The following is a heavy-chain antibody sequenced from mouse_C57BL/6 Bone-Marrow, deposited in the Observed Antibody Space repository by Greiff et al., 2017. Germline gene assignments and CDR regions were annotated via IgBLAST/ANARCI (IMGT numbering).Heavy chain of an antibody. D-gene: IGHD1-1*01. J-gene: IGHJ2*01. CDR3: ARGTTVVAPYYFDY. V-gene: IGHV5-9*01. Sequence: EVKLMESGGGLVKPGGSLKLSCAASGFTFSSYTMSWVRQTPEKRLEWVATISGGGGNTYYPDSVKGRFTISRDNAKNTLYLQMSSLRSEDTALYYCARGTTVVAPYYFDYWGQGTTLTVSS. CDR2: ISGGGGNT. CDR1: GFTFSSYT.